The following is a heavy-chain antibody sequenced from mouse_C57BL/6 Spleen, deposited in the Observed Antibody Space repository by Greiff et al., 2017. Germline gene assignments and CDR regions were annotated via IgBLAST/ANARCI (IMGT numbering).Heavy chain of an antibody. J-gene: IGHJ2*01. Sequence: EVHLVESGGGLVQPGGSMKLSCVASGFTFSNYWMNWVRQSPEKGLEWVAQIRLKSDNYATHYAESVKGRFTISRDDSKSSVYLQMNNLRAEDTGIYYCTSGTGYFDYWGQGTTLTVSS. V-gene: IGHV6-3*01. CDR1: GFTFSNYW. CDR2: IRLKSDNYAT. CDR3: TSGTGYFDY. D-gene: IGHD4-1*01.